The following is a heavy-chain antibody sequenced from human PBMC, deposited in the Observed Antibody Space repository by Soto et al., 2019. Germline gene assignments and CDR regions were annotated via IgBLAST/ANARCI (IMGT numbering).Heavy chain of an antibody. J-gene: IGHJ4*02. D-gene: IGHD5-18*01. V-gene: IGHV3-30-3*01. CDR2: LSYDANNI. Sequence: QVHLVESGGGVVQPGRSLRLSCAASGFTFSNYAIHWVRQAPGKGLEWVAVLSYDANNIHYADSVKGRFTISRDNSKNTLFLQMNSLRPEDTAVYYCARGPIGDAAMVTNYFDYWRQGTLVTVSS. CDR1: GFTFSNYA. CDR3: ARGPIGDAAMVTNYFDY.